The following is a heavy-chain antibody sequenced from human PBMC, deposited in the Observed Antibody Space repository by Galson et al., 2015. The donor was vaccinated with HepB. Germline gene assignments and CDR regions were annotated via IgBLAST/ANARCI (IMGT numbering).Heavy chain of an antibody. J-gene: IGHJ6*03. CDR1: GFTFSDYY. V-gene: IGHV3-11*01. Sequence: SLRLSCAASGFTFSDYYMSWIRQAPGKGLEWVSYISSSYTIYYADSVKGRFTISRDNAKNSLYLQMNSLRAEDTAVYYCARSGYMDVWGKGTTVTVSS. CDR3: ARSGYMDV. CDR2: ISSSYTI.